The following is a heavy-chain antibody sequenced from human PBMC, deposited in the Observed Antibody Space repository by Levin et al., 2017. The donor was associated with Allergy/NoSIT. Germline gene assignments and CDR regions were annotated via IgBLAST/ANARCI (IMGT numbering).Heavy chain of an antibody. J-gene: IGHJ4*02. V-gene: IGHV3-30-3*01. CDR3: STETAPDYNEEFDY. CDR1: GFTFTRYA. Sequence: LSLTCAASGFTFTRYAMHWVRQAPGKGLEWVAFISYDGSNKYYADSVKGRFTISRDNSKNTLSLQMNSLTPEDTAIYYCSTETAPDYNEEFDYWGQGTLVTVSS. CDR2: ISYDGSNK. D-gene: IGHD4-11*01.